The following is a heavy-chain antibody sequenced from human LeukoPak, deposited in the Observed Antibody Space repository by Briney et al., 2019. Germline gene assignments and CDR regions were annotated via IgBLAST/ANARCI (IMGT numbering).Heavy chain of an antibody. CDR3: ARRQGCSSTSCPPDY. V-gene: IGHV5-51*01. CDR2: IYPVDSDT. Sequence: GESLKISCKGSGYSFTNYWSGWVRQVPGKGLEWMGIIYPVDSDTKYGPSLQRHTTISADQSIDTAYLQWSSLKASDTGMYYCARRQGCSSTSCPPDYWGQGTLVTVSS. J-gene: IGHJ4*02. D-gene: IGHD2-2*01. CDR1: GYSFTNYW.